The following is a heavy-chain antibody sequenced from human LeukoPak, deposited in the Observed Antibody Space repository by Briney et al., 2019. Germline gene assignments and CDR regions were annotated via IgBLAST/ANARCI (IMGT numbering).Heavy chain of an antibody. CDR3: ARRHPTTVTRQHDY. J-gene: IGHJ4*02. CDR2: ISAYNGNT. CDR1: GYTFTSYG. Sequence: EASVKVSCKASGYTFTSYGISWVRQAPGQGLERMGWISAYNGNTNYAQKLQGRVTMTTDTSTSTAYMELRSLRSDDTAVYYCARRHPTTVTRQHDYWGQGTLVTVSS. D-gene: IGHD4-17*01. V-gene: IGHV1-18*01.